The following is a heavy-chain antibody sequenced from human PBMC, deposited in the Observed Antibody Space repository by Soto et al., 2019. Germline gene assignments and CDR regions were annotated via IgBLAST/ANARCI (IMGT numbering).Heavy chain of an antibody. J-gene: IGHJ4*02. CDR2: ISIRGGDE. CDR3: ARGTIVARQHLDY. V-gene: IGHV3-30*03. CDR1: EFNFSSYA. D-gene: IGHD5-12*01. Sequence: QVQLVESGGGVVQPGKSLRLSCAASEFNFSSYAMHWARQAPVKGMEWVTVISIRGGDEYYAESVRGRFTISRDDSKNTLYLQMDSLRVEDPSVYYCARGTIVARQHLDYWGQGTLVTVSS.